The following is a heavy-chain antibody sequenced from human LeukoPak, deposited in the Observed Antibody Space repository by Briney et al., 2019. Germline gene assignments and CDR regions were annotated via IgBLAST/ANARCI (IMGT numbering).Heavy chain of an antibody. CDR1: GFTLTNSA. D-gene: IGHD3-3*01. CDR3: AKSERGFWSGYYSLPYYMDV. CDR2: ISGSGGST. V-gene: IGHV3-23*01. Sequence: PGGSLRLSCAASGFTLTNSAMSWVRQAPGKGLEWVSTISGSGGSTYYADFVKGRFTISRDNSKSTLYLQMNSLRAEDTAVYYCAKSERGFWSGYYSLPYYMDVWGKGTTVTVSS. J-gene: IGHJ6*03.